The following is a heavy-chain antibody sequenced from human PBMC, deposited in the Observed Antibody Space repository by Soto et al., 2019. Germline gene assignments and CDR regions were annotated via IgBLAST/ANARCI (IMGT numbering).Heavy chain of an antibody. D-gene: IGHD3-3*01. Sequence: QVQLQESGPGLVKPSETLSLTCTVSGGSISSYYWSWIRQPPGKGLEWIGYIYYSGSTNYNPSLKSRVTISVDTSKNQFPLKLSSVTAADTAVYYCARLWSGYYTVFGMDVWGQGTTVTVSS. V-gene: IGHV4-59*01. J-gene: IGHJ6*02. CDR3: ARLWSGYYTVFGMDV. CDR1: GGSISSYY. CDR2: IYYSGST.